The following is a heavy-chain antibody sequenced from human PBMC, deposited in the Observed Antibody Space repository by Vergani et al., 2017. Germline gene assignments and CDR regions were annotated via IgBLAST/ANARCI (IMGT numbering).Heavy chain of an antibody. V-gene: IGHV3-30*18. D-gene: IGHD6-19*01. CDR2: ISYDGSNK. CDR3: AKDLVAGFDY. CDR1: GFTFSSYG. Sequence: QVQLVESGGGVVQPGRSLRLSCAASGFTFSSYGLHWVRPAPGKGLEWVAVISYDGSNKYYADSVKGRFTISRDKTKNTLYLQMNSLRAEDTSVYCCAKDLVAGFDYWGQGTLVTVSS. J-gene: IGHJ4*02.